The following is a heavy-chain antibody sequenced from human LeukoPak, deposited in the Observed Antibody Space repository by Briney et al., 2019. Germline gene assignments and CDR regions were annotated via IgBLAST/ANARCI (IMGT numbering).Heavy chain of an antibody. Sequence: GGSLRLSCAASGFTFSTYAMSWVRRTPGKGLEWVSAITGPGGSTYYADSVKGRFTISRDNSKNTLYLQMNSLRAEDTAVYYCAKTPYGSGSYWFDYWGQGTLVTVSS. CDR1: GFTFSTYA. D-gene: IGHD3-10*01. V-gene: IGHV3-23*01. CDR2: ITGPGGST. CDR3: AKTPYGSGSYWFDY. J-gene: IGHJ4*02.